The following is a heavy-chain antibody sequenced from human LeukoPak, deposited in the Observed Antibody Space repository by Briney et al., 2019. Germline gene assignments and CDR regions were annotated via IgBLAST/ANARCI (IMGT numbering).Heavy chain of an antibody. Sequence: PGGSLRLSCAASGFTFSDYYMSWIRQAPGKGLEWVSYISTSGSTKYYADSVKGRFTISRDNTKNSVYLQMNSLRADDTAVYYCARALSKLDYWGQGTLVSVSS. CDR2: ISTSGSTK. V-gene: IGHV3-11*01. D-gene: IGHD4-11*01. J-gene: IGHJ4*02. CDR1: GFTFSDYY. CDR3: ARALSKLDY.